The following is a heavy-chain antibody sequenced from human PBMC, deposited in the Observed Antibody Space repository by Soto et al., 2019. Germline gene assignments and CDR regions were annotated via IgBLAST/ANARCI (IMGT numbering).Heavy chain of an antibody. CDR3: AKEGGYTYYYDSSGYYRNPQEKYFDY. D-gene: IGHD3-22*01. J-gene: IGHJ4*02. V-gene: IGHV3-30*18. CDR2: ISYDGSNK. Sequence: PGGSLRLSCAASGFTFSSYGMHWVRQAPGKGLEWVAVISYDGSNKYYAGSVKGRFTISRDNSKNTLYLQMNSLRAEDTAVYYCAKEGGYTYYYDSSGYYRNPQEKYFDYWGQGTLVTVSS. CDR1: GFTFSSYG.